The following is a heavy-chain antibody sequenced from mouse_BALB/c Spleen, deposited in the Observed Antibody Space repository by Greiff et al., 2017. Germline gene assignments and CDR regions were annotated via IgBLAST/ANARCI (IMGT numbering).Heavy chain of an antibody. J-gene: IGHJ2*01. CDR2: ISYSGST. D-gene: IGHD1-2*01. CDR3: ARSDYYGYYFDY. CDR1: GYSITSDYA. Sequence: EVKLQESGPGLVKPSQSLSLTCTVTGYSITSDYAWNWIRQFPGNKLEWMGYISYSGSTSYNPSLKSRISITRDTSKNQFFLQLNSVTTEDTATYYCARSDYYGYYFDYWGQGTTLTVSS. V-gene: IGHV3-2*02.